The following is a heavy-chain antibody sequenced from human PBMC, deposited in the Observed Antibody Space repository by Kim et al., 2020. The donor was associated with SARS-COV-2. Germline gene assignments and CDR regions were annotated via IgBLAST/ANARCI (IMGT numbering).Heavy chain of an antibody. CDR2: ITSDSSQM. J-gene: IGHJ5*02. V-gene: IGHV3-21*01. D-gene: IGHD6-13*01. CDR1: GFTFSIYT. CDR3: TRAAIAAAGTGPFDT. Sequence: GGSLRLSCAASGFTFSIYTMNCVRQAPGKGLEWVASITSDSSQMYYADSVKGRFTICRDNAKNSLCLQMNSLGAEDTAVYFCTRAAIAAAGTGPFDTWGQGILVTVSS.